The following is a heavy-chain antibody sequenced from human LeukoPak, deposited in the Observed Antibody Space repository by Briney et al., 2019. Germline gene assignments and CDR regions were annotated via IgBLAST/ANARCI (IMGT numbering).Heavy chain of an antibody. CDR3: ARPAWGLLYDY. D-gene: IGHD1-26*01. J-gene: IGHJ4*02. Sequence: SVKVSCKASGGTFSTYVISWVRQAPGQGLEWMGGIIPVFGTANYAEKFQDRVTITADKSTSTAYMELSSLRSDDTAVYYCARPAWGLLYDYWGQGTLVTVSS. CDR1: GGTFSTYV. V-gene: IGHV1-69*06. CDR2: IIPVFGTA.